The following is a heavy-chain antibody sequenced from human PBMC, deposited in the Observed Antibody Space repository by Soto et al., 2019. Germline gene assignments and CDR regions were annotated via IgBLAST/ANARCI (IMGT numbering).Heavy chain of an antibody. CDR2: LYSGGSR. D-gene: IGHD3-16*01. CDR1: GLIMSDNY. CDR3: AKKEEYDYVWGKSPLD. V-gene: IGHV3-53*01. J-gene: IGHJ4*03. Sequence: PGGSLRLSCEASGLIMSDNYMSWVRQAPGKGLEWISVLYSGGSRDYADSVKGRFTISRDNSKNTLYLQMNSLRAEDTALYYCAKKEEYDYVWGKSPLDWGQGPLVTVSS.